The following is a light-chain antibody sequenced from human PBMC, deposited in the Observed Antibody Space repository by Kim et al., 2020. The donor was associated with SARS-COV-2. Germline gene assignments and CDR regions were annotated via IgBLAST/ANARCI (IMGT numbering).Light chain of an antibody. V-gene: IGLV1-44*01. CDR3: AAWDDSLNYV. CDR2: SNN. CDR1: SPNIGSNT. Sequence: GQRVTMSCSGSSPNIGSNTVNWYQQLQGTAPKRLIYSNNQRPSGVPDRFSGSKSGTSASLAISGLQSEDEADYYCAAWDDSLNYVFGTGTKVTVL. J-gene: IGLJ1*01.